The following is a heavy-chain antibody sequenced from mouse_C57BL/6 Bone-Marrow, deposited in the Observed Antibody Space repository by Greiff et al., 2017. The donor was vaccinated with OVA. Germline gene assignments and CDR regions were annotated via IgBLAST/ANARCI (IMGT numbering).Heavy chain of an antibody. CDR2: ISSGSSTI. CDR3: ARLLYYDYDVGDD. CDR1: GFTFSDYG. Sequence: EVMLVESGGGLVKPGGSLKLSCAASGFTFSDYGMHWVRQAPEKGLEWVAYISSGSSTIYYADTVKGRFTISRDNAKNTLFLQMTSLRSEDTARYYCARLLYYDYDVGDDWGQGTTLTVSS. D-gene: IGHD2-4*01. J-gene: IGHJ2*01. V-gene: IGHV5-17*01.